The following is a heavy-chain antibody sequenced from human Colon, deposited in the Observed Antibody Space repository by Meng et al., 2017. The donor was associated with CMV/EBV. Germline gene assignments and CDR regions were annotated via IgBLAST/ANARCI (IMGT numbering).Heavy chain of an antibody. J-gene: IGHJ4*02. CDR1: GFTFDDYA. V-gene: IGHV3-9*01. Sequence: SLKISCAASGFTFDDYAMHWVRQGPGKALEWVAGLSRTGATIAYADSVKGRFTISRDNAQNALFLQMNSLRVEDTAVYYCASPGIPVAGTGWGQGTLVTVSS. CDR2: LSRTGATI. CDR3: ASPGIPVAGTG. D-gene: IGHD6-19*01.